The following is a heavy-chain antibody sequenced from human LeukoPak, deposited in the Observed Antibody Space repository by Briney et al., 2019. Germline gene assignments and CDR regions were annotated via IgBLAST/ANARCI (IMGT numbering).Heavy chain of an antibody. CDR2: IYRNNNA. CDR1: GFTVGSNY. J-gene: IGHJ5*02. CDR3: AKFDA. Sequence: GGSLRLSCAASGFTVGSNYMSWVRQAPGKGLEWVSVIYRNNNAYYADSVKGRFTISRDNSKNTLYLQMNSLRAEDTAVYYCAKFDAWGQGTLVTVSS. V-gene: IGHV3-53*01.